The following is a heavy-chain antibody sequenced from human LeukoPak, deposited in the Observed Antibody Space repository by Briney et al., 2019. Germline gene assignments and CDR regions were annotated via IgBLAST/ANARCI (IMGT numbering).Heavy chain of an antibody. CDR1: GYSISSGYY. Sequence: PSETLSLTCSVSGYSISSGYYWGWIRQPPGKGLEWIGTIYPSGSTYYNPSLKSRVTISIDTSNNQFSLRLTSVTAADTAVYYCARAAAPIYYFDYWGQGTLATVSS. CDR2: IYPSGST. D-gene: IGHD6-13*01. V-gene: IGHV4-38-2*02. CDR3: ARAAAPIYYFDY. J-gene: IGHJ4*02.